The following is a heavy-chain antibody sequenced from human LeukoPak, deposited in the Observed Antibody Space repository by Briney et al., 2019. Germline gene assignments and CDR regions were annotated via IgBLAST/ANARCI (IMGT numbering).Heavy chain of an antibody. CDR2: MNPNSGNT. Sequence: ASVTVSCKASGYTFTSYDINWVRQATGQGLEWMGRMNPNSGNTGYAQKFQGRVTITRNTSISTAYMELSSLRSEDTAVYYCARGGVPAAMGYYYYYMDVWGKGTTVTVSS. CDR3: ARGGVPAAMGYYYYYMDV. CDR1: GYTFTSYD. J-gene: IGHJ6*03. D-gene: IGHD2-2*01. V-gene: IGHV1-8*03.